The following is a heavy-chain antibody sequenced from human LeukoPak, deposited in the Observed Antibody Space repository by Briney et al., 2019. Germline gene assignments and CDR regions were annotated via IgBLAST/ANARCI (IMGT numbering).Heavy chain of an antibody. CDR3: ARGSYDSSGTYYMDV. CDR1: GYTFISSD. D-gene: IGHD3-22*01. V-gene: IGHV1-8*01. Sequence: ASATVSCKASGYTFISSDINWVRQATGQGLEWMGWMNPNSGNTGYAQKFQGRVTMTRNTSIYTAYMEVSSLRSEDTAVYYCARGSYDSSGTYYMDVWGKGTTVTVSS. CDR2: MNPNSGNT. J-gene: IGHJ6*03.